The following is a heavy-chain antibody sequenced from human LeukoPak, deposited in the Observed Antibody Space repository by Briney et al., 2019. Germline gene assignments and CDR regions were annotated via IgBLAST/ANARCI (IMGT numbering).Heavy chain of an antibody. V-gene: IGHV4-34*01. CDR2: INNSGST. CDR1: GGSFSGYY. CDR3: ARLDSSGYYYLDY. J-gene: IGHJ4*02. Sequence: SETLSLTCAVYGGSFSGYYWSWIRQPPGKGLEWIGEINNSGSTNYNPSLKSRVTISVDTSKNQFSLKLSSVTAADTAVYYCARLDSSGYYYLDYWGQGTLVTVSS. D-gene: IGHD3-22*01.